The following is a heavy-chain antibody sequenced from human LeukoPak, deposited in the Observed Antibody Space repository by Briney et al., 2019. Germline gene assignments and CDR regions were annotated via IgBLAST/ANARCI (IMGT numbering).Heavy chain of an antibody. CDR3: AKDSTWGAAAGRNWYFDL. V-gene: IGHV3-9*01. D-gene: IGHD6-13*01. Sequence: GGSLRLSCAASGFTFSSYGMSWVRQAPGKGLEWVSGISWNSGSIGYADSVKGRFTISRDNAKNSLYLQMNSLRAEDTALYYCAKDSTWGAAAGRNWYFDLWGRGTLVTVSS. CDR1: GFTFSSYG. CDR2: ISWNSGSI. J-gene: IGHJ2*01.